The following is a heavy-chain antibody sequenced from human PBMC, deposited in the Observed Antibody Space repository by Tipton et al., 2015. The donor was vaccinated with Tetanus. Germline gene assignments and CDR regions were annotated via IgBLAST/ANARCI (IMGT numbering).Heavy chain of an antibody. V-gene: IGHV4-59*01. D-gene: IGHD3-3*01. CDR1: GGSISSYY. Sequence: TLSLTCTVSGGSISSYYWSWIRQPPGKGLEWIGYIYYSGSTNYNPSLKSRVTISFGTSKNQLSLNLKSVTAADTAVYYCARANNDFPKKGPFDSWGQGTQVTVSS. CDR2: IYYSGST. CDR3: ARANNDFPKKGPFDS. J-gene: IGHJ4*02.